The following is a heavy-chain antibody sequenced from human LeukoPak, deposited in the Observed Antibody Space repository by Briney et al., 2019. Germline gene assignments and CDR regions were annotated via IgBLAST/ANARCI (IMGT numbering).Heavy chain of an antibody. V-gene: IGHV4-34*01. CDR2: INHSGST. CDR3: ARGNYDFWSGPKFYFYY. Sequence: SETLSLTCAVYGGSFSGYYWSWIRQPPGKGLEWIGEINHSGSTNYNPSLKSRVTISVDTSKNQFSLKLSSVTAADTAVYYCARGNYDFWSGPKFYFYYCGQGTLVTVSS. D-gene: IGHD3-3*01. CDR1: GGSFSGYY. J-gene: IGHJ4*02.